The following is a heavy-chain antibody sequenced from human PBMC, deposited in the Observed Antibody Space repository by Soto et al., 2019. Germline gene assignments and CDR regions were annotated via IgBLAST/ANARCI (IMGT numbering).Heavy chain of an antibody. D-gene: IGHD3-9*01. J-gene: IGHJ6*02. CDR3: ARGRNILTGYYRGYYYGMDV. CDR1: GGSFSGYY. V-gene: IGHV4-34*01. CDR2: INHSGST. Sequence: SETLSLTCAVYGGSFSGYYWSWIRQPPGKGLEWIGEINHSGSTNYNPSLKSRVTISVDTSKNQFSLKLSSVTAADTAVYYCARGRNILTGYYRGYYYGMDVWGQGTTVT.